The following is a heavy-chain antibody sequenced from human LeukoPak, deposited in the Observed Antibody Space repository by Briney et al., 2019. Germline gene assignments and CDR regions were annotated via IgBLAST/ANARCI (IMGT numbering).Heavy chain of an antibody. CDR3: ARGKVEDGSSWYDY. CDR2: INHSGST. D-gene: IGHD6-13*01. Sequence: SETLSLTCAVYGGSFSGYYWTWIRQPPGKGLEWIGEINHSGSTKYNSSVKSRVTISVDTSKKEFFLELSSATAADTAMYYCARGKVEDGSSWYDYWGQGTLVTVSS. J-gene: IGHJ4*02. CDR1: GGSFSGYY. V-gene: IGHV4-34*01.